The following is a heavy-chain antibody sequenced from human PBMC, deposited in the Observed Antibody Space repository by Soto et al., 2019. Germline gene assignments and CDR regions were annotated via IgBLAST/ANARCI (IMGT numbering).Heavy chain of an antibody. J-gene: IGHJ4*02. CDR2: IIPIFGTA. V-gene: IGHV1-69*13. CDR1: GGTFSSYA. CDR3: ARAVKTYYYDSSGYKFDY. D-gene: IGHD3-22*01. Sequence: SVKVSCKASGGTFSSYAISRVRQAPGQGLESMGGIIPIFGTANYAQKSQGRVTITADESTSTAYMELSSLRSEDTAVYYCARAVKTYYYDSSGYKFDYWGQGTLVSVSS.